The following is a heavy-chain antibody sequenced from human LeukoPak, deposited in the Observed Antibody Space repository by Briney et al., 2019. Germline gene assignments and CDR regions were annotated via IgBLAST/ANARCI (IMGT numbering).Heavy chain of an antibody. CDR2: INPNSGGT. CDR3: ARDRRSSSWRPSYYYYMDV. V-gene: IGHV1-2*02. D-gene: IGHD6-13*01. J-gene: IGHJ6*03. Sequence: ASVKVSCKASGYTFTGYYMHWVRQAPGQGLEWMGWINPNSGGTNYAQKFQGRVTMTRDTSISTAYMELSRLRSDDTAVYYCARDRRSSSWRPSYYYYMDVWGKGTTVTVSS. CDR1: GYTFTGYY.